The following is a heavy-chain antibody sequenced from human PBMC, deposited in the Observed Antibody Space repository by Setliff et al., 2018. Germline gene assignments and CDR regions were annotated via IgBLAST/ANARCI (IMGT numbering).Heavy chain of an antibody. Sequence: NPSETLSLTCTVSGASVRSGPYYWSWIRQPPGKGLEWTGFISYIGNTNYNPSLKSRITISLDTSKNQFSLKVNSVTAADTAVYYCARGPPGYNPYHWFDPWGQGTLVTVSS. CDR1: GASVRSGPYY. V-gene: IGHV4-61*01. CDR3: ARGPPGYNPYHWFDP. CDR2: ISYIGNT. J-gene: IGHJ5*02. D-gene: IGHD5-12*01.